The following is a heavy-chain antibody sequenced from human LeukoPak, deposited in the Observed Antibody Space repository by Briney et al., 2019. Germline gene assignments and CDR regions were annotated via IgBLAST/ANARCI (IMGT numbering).Heavy chain of an antibody. J-gene: IGHJ3*02. V-gene: IGHV4-34*01. CDR1: GGSFSGYY. Sequence: PSETLSLTCAVYGGSFSGYYCSWIRQPPGKGLEWIGEINHSGSTNYNPSLKSRVTISVDTSKNQFSLKLSSVTAADTAVYYCARGSVWYSGSYYALWVRAFDIWAKGQWSPSLQ. CDR3: ARGSVWYSGSYYALWVRAFDI. CDR2: INHSGST. D-gene: IGHD1-26*01.